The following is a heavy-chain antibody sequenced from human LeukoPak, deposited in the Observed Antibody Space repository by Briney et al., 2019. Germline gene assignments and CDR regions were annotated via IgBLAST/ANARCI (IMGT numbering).Heavy chain of an antibody. D-gene: IGHD3-22*01. V-gene: IGHV4-34*01. CDR3: ARGRPLPIYYDSSGYYPWGFDP. J-gene: IGHJ5*02. CDR1: GGSFSGYY. Sequence: PSETLSLTCAVYGGSFSGYYWSWIRQPPGKGLEWIGEINHSGSTNYNPSPKSRVTISVDTSKNQFSLKLSSVTAADTAVYYCARGRPLPIYYDSSGYYPWGFDPWGQGTLVTVSS. CDR2: INHSGST.